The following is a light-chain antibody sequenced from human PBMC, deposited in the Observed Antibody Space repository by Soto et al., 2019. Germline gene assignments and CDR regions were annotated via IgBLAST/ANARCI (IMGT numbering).Light chain of an antibody. CDR2: STH. CDR3: VLYMGSGISV. CDR1: SGSVSTSYY. Sequence: QTVVTQEPSFSVSPGGTVTLTCGLSSGSVSTSYYPSWYQQTPRQAPRTLIYSTHTRSSGVPDRFSGSILVNKAALTITGAQAYDESDYYCVLYMGSGISVFGGGTKLTVL. J-gene: IGLJ2*01. V-gene: IGLV8-61*01.